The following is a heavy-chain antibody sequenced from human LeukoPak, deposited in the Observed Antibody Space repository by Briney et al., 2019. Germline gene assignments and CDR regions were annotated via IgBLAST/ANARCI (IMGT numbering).Heavy chain of an antibody. CDR1: GGSISSYY. J-gene: IGHJ3*02. D-gene: IGHD4-17*01. CDR2: FYTSGSP. CDR3: ARGGYGDYGDAFDI. V-gene: IGHV4-4*07. Sequence: PSETLSLTCTVSGGSISSYYWSWIRQPAGKGLEWIGRFYTSGSPNYNPSLKSRVTMSVDKSKKQLSLKVTSVTAADTAVYYCARGGYGDYGDAFDIWGQGTMVTVPS.